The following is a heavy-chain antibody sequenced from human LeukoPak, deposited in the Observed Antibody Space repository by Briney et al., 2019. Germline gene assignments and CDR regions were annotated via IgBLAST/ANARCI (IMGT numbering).Heavy chain of an antibody. CDR2: IIPILGIA. D-gene: IGHD3-10*01. CDR1: GGTFSSYA. J-gene: IGHJ4*02. V-gene: IGHV1-69*04. Sequence: ASVKVSCKASGGTFSSYAISWVQQAPGQGLEWMGRIIPILGIANYAQKFQGRVTITRDTSASTAYMELSSLRSEDTAVYYCARGGLLWFGELLFFDYWGQGTLVPVSS. CDR3: ARGGLLWFGELLFFDY.